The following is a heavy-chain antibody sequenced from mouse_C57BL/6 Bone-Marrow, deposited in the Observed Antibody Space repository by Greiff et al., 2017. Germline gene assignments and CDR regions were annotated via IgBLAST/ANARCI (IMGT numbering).Heavy chain of an antibody. Sequence: EVQVVESGPGLVKPSQSLSLTCSVTGYSITSGYYWNWIRQFPGNKLEGMGYISYDGSNNYNATLKNRISITRDTAKNQLFLKLNSVTTEDTATYYCSLRWPSLYFDVWGTGTTVTVSS. CDR2: ISYDGSN. CDR3: SLRWPSLYFDV. J-gene: IGHJ1*03. CDR1: GYSITSGYY. D-gene: IGHD1-1*01. V-gene: IGHV3-6*01.